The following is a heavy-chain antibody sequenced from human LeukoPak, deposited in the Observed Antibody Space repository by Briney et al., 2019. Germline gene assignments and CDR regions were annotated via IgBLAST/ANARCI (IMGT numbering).Heavy chain of an antibody. D-gene: IGHD2-2*01. V-gene: IGHV1-2*02. CDR1: GYTFTGYY. J-gene: IGHJ3*02. CDR3: ARVLGYCSSTSCSYAFDI. Sequence: ASVKVSCKASGYTFTGYYMHWVRQAPGQGLEWMGWINPNSGGTNYAQKFQGRVTMTRDTSISTAYMELSRLRSVDTAVYYCARVLGYCSSTSCSYAFDIWGQGTMVTVSS. CDR2: INPNSGGT.